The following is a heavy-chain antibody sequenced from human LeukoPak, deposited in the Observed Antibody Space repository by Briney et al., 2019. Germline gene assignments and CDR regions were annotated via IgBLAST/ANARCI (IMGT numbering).Heavy chain of an antibody. CDR3: ARDVYQLLGYNWFDP. J-gene: IGHJ5*02. CDR2: IKQDGSEK. CDR1: GFTFSSYW. D-gene: IGHD2-2*01. Sequence: GGSLRLSCAASGFTFSSYWMSWVRQAPGKGLEWVANIKQDGSEKYYVDSVKGGFTISRDNAKNSLYLQMNSLRAEDTAVYYCARDVYQLLGYNWFDPWGQGTLVTVSS. V-gene: IGHV3-7*01.